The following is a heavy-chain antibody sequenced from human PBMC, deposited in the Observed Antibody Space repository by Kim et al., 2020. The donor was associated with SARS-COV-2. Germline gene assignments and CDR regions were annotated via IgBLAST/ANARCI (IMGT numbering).Heavy chain of an antibody. CDR3: AKEGLIRTGSYYYFDY. J-gene: IGHJ4*02. CDR1: GFTFSSYA. Sequence: GGSLRLSCAASGFTFSSYAMSWVRQAPGKGLEWVSAISGSGGSTYYADSVKGRFTISRDNSKNTLYLQMNSLRAEDTAVYYCAKEGLIRTGSYYYFDYWGQGTLVTVSS. V-gene: IGHV3-23*01. CDR2: ISGSGGST. D-gene: IGHD3-10*01.